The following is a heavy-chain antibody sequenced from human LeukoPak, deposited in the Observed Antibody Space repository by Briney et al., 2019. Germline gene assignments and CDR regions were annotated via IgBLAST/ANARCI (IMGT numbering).Heavy chain of an antibody. CDR3: ARAGSGSSGYYYFDY. CDR1: GGSISSGSYY. V-gene: IGHV4-61*02. J-gene: IGHJ4*02. Sequence: IPSETLSLTCTVSGGSISSGSYYWSWIRQPAGKGLEWIGRIYTSGSTNYNPSLKSRVTISVDTSKNQFSLKLSSVTAAGTAVYYCARAGSGSSGYYYFDYWGQGTLVTVSS. D-gene: IGHD3-22*01. CDR2: IYTSGST.